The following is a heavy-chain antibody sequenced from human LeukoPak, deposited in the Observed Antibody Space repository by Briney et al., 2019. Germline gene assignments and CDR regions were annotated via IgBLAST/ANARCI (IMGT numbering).Heavy chain of an antibody. D-gene: IGHD3-22*01. V-gene: IGHV1-69*13. J-gene: IGHJ4*02. CDR3: ASYYDSSGPFDY. Sequence: GASVKVSCKASGGTFSSYAISWVRQAPGQGLEWMGGIIPIFGTANYAQKFQGRVTITADESTSTAYMELSGLRSEDTAVYYCASYYDSSGPFDYWGQGTLVTVSS. CDR2: IIPIFGTA. CDR1: GGTFSSYA.